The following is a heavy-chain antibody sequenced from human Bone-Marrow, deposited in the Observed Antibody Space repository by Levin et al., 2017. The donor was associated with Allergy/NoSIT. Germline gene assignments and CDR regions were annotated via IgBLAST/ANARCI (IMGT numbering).Heavy chain of an antibody. CDR2: ISYDGSNK. J-gene: IGHJ4*02. CDR1: GFTFSSYA. V-gene: IGHV3-30-3*01. CDR3: ARDPYYDSSGPFDY. Sequence: PGGSLRLSCAASGFTFSSYAMHWVRQAPGKGLEWVAVISYDGSNKYYADSVKGRFTISRDNSKNTLYLQMNSLRAEDTAVYYCARDPYYDSSGPFDYWGQGTLVTVSS. D-gene: IGHD3-22*01.